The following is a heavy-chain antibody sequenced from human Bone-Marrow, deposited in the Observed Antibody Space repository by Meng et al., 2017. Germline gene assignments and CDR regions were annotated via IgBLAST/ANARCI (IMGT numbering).Heavy chain of an antibody. D-gene: IGHD6-6*01. J-gene: IGHJ5*02. CDR3: ARDIYEYSSSNWFDP. CDR1: GYTFPDYY. Sequence: ASVKVSCKASGYTFPDYYLHWVRRAPGQGLEWMGRINPKSGDTHYAQKFQGRVTMTGDTSISTAYMELSGLRSDDTAMYYCARDIYEYSSSNWFDPWGQGTLVTVSS. CDR2: INPKSGDT. V-gene: IGHV1-2*06.